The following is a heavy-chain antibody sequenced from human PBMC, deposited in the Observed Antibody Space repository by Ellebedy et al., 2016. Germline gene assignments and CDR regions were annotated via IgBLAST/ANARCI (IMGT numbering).Heavy chain of an antibody. CDR3: TRIIPHQHLDY. Sequence: ASVKVSCXASGYTFTGYYIHWVRQAPGQGLEWMGWIDPNSGGANYAQKFQGRVTMTRDTSISTAYMELNSLRSDDTAVYYCTRIIPHQHLDYWGQGTLVTVSS. V-gene: IGHV1-2*02. CDR2: IDPNSGGA. J-gene: IGHJ4*02. CDR1: GYTFTGYY. D-gene: IGHD3-10*01.